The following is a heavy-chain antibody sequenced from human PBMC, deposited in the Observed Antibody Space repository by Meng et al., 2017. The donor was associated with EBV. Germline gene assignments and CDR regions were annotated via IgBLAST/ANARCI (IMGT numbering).Heavy chain of an antibody. CDR3: ARETSGYDFNWFDP. D-gene: IGHD5-12*01. Sequence: VQRGPAGAEVKKPGASVKVSCKASGYTFTSYGISWVRQAPGQGLEWMGWISAYNGNTNYAQKLQGKVTMTTDTSTSTAYMELRSLRSDDTAVYYCARETSGYDFNWFDPWGQGTLVTVSS. V-gene: IGHV1-18*01. J-gene: IGHJ5*02. CDR1: GYTFTSYG. CDR2: ISAYNGNT.